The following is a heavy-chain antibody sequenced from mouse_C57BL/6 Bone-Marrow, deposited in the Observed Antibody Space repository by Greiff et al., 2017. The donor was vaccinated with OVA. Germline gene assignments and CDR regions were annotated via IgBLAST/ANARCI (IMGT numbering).Heavy chain of an antibody. V-gene: IGHV1-64*01. J-gene: IGHJ2*01. CDR1: GYTFTSYW. CDR3: ARLLWLRLYYFDY. CDR2: IHPNSGST. Sequence: QVQLQQPGAELVKPGASVKLSCKASGYTFTSYWMHWVKQRPGQGLEWIGMIHPNSGSTNYNEKFKSKATLTVDKSSNTANMQLSRMTSEDSAVYYLARLLWLRLYYFDYWGQGTTLTVSS. D-gene: IGHD2-2*01.